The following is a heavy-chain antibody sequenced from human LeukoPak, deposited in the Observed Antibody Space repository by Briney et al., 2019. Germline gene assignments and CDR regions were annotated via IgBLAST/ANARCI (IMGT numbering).Heavy chain of an antibody. V-gene: IGHV3-30-3*01. Sequence: GGSPRLSCAASGFTFSSYAMHWVRQAPGKGLEWVAVISYDGSNKYYADSVKGRFTISRDNSKNTLYLQMNSLRAEDTAVYYCARGRFLEDAESFDAFDTWGQGTMVIVSS. J-gene: IGHJ3*02. CDR3: ARGRFLEDAESFDAFDT. D-gene: IGHD3-3*01. CDR2: ISYDGSNK. CDR1: GFTFSSYA.